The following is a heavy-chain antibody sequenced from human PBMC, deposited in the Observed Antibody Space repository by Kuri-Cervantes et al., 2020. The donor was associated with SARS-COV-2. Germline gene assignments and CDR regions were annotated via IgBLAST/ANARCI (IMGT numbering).Heavy chain of an antibody. CDR1: GFTFSSYW. J-gene: IGHJ5*02. D-gene: IGHD6-13*01. V-gene: IGHV3-7*01. CDR2: IKQDGSEK. CDR3: ARREIAAGHRWFDP. Sequence: LTCAASGFTFSSYWMSWVRQAPGKGLEWMANIKQDGSEKYYVDSVKGRFTISRDNAKNSLYLQMNSLRAEDTAVYYCARREIAAGHRWFDPWGQGTLVTVSS.